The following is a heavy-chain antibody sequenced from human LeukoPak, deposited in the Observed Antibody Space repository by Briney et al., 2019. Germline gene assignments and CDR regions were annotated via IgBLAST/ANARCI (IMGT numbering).Heavy chain of an antibody. CDR3: SRWRVTSMLYS. D-gene: IGHD2/OR15-2a*01. CDR1: DFTFRNAW. CDR2: IKDKIDGGTT. Sequence: GGSLRLSCAASDFTFRNAWMTWVRQAPGEGLERVGRIKDKIDGGTTDYTAPVKGRFTVSRDDSRSIAYLQMDSLKIEDTAVYYCSRWRVTSMLYSWGQGTLVTVSS. V-gene: IGHV3-15*01. J-gene: IGHJ4*02.